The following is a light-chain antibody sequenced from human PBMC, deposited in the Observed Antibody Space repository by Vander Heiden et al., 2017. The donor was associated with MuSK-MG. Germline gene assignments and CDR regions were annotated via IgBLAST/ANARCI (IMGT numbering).Light chain of an antibody. J-gene: IGKJ5*01. CDR2: GAS. CDR1: QSVSYN. V-gene: IGKV3-15*01. CDR3: QHYDNRPPIT. Sequence: IVLTQSPATLSVSPGERVTLSCRASQSVSYNLAWYQQRAGQAPRLLIYGASTRATGIPARFSGSGSWTEFTLTISSLQSEDFAVYYCQHYDNRPPITFGPGTRLEIK.